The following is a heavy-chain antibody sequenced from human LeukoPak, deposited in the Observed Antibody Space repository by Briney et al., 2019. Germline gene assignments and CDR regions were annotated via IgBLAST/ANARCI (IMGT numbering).Heavy chain of an antibody. CDR2: ISSSSSYI. J-gene: IGHJ6*02. CDR3: ARDQYCSSTSCSTENYYYGMDV. Sequence: GGSLRLSCAASGFTFSSYSMNWVRQAPGKGLEWVSSISSSSSYIYYADSVKGRFTTSRDNAKNSLYLQMNSLRAEDTAVYYCARDQYCSSTSCSTENYYYGMDVWGQGTTVTVSS. CDR1: GFTFSSYS. V-gene: IGHV3-21*01. D-gene: IGHD2-2*01.